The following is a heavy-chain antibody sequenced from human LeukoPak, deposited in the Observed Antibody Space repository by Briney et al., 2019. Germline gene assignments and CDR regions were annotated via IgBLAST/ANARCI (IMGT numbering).Heavy chain of an antibody. CDR3: ARDRSDAPPNSRHNYYGSGSYIC. CDR2: IGGSGGST. D-gene: IGHD3-10*01. CDR1: VGSFSDYF. Sequence: ETLSLTCAVYVGSFSDYFWTWIRQSPGKGLEWVSGIGGSGGSTYYADSVKGRFTISRDNSKNTLYLQMNSLRAEDTAVYYCARDRSDAPPNSRHNYYGSGSYICRGQGTLVTVSS. J-gene: IGHJ4*02. V-gene: IGHV3-23*01.